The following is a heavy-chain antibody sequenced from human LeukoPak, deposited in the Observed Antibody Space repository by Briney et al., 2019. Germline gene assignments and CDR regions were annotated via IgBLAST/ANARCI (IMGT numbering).Heavy chain of an antibody. V-gene: IGHV4-4*07. CDR3: ARGSKGYSSSWYNKGDAFDI. D-gene: IGHD6-13*01. J-gene: IGHJ3*02. CDR2: IYTSGST. Sequence: SETLSLTCTVSGGSISSYYWSWIRQPAGKGLEWIGRIYTSGSTNYNPSLKSRVTLSLDTSKNQFSLALNSVNAPDTALYSCARGSKGYSSSWYNKGDAFDIWGQGKMVTVS. CDR1: GGSISSYY.